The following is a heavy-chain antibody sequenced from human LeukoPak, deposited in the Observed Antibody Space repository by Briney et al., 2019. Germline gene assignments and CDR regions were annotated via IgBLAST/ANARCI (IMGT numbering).Heavy chain of an antibody. CDR1: GGSISSYY. Sequence: SETLSLTCTVSGGSISSYYCSWIRQPPGRGLEWIGDIDYSGSPNYNPSLKSRVTISLDTSKNRFSLKLNSVTAADTAVYYCATGRYYFDYWGQGTLVTVSS. J-gene: IGHJ4*02. CDR2: IDYSGSP. V-gene: IGHV4-59*01. D-gene: IGHD3-3*01. CDR3: ATGRYYFDY.